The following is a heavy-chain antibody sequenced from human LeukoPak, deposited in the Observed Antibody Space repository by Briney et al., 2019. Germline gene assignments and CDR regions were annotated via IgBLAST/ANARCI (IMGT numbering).Heavy chain of an antibody. V-gene: IGHV3-48*01. J-gene: IGHJ4*02. CDR3: AKGSDY. Sequence: PGGSLRLSCSASGFTFSSYAMSWVRQAPGKGLEWVSYISSSSSTIYYADSVKGRFTISRDNAKNSLYLQMNSLRAEDTAVYYCAKGSDYWGQGTLVTVSS. CDR2: ISSSSSTI. CDR1: GFTFSSYA.